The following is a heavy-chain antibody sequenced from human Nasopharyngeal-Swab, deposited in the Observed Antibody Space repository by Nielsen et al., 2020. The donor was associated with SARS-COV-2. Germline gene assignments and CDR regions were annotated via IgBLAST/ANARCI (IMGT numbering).Heavy chain of an antibody. V-gene: IGHV3-21*04. CDR2: ISSSSSYI. Sequence: GESLKISCAASGFTFSSYSMNWVRQAPGKGLEWVSSISSSSSYIYYADSVKGRFTISRDNAKNSLYLQMNSLRAEDTAVYYCARDGADFWSGMGFDYWGQGTLVTVSS. CDR3: ARDGADFWSGMGFDY. J-gene: IGHJ4*02. D-gene: IGHD3-3*01. CDR1: GFTFSSYS.